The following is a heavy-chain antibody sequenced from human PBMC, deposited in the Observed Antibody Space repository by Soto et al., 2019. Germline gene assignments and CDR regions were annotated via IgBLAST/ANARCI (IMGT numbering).Heavy chain of an antibody. V-gene: IGHV1-18*01. CDR2: ISTSKGDT. Sequence: ASVKVSCKTSGYTFTSYGVAWVRQAPGQGLEWMGWISTSKGDTTYAQKFRGRVTMTTDTSTSTAYMELRSLRSDDTAVYYCATRSPAFAFWGQGTLVTVSS. J-gene: IGHJ4*02. CDR1: GYTFTSYG. CDR3: ATRSPAFAF.